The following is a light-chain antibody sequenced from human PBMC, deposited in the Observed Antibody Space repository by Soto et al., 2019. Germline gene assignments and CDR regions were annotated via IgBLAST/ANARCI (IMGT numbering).Light chain of an antibody. CDR2: GVT. Sequence: QSVLTQPASVSGSPGQSITISCPGSNSDIGAYNYVSWYQQHPGKAPKLIIHGVTNRPSGVSHRFSGSKSDYTASLTISGLQAEDEADYYCIAYTGSSTSYVFGSGTKVTV. J-gene: IGLJ1*01. CDR1: NSDIGAYNY. V-gene: IGLV2-14*01. CDR3: IAYTGSSTSYV.